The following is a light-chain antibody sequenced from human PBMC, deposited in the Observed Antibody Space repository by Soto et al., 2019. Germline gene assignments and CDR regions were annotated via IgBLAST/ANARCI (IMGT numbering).Light chain of an antibody. J-gene: IGLJ1*01. V-gene: IGLV3-21*04. CDR1: NIGSKS. CDR2: YDS. CDR3: QVWDSSSHQHV. Sequence: SYELTQPPSLSVAPGKTARVTCGGNNIGSKSVHWYQQKPGQAPVLVIYYDSDRPSGIPERFSGSNSGNTATLTISRVETGDEADYYCQVWDSSSHQHVFGTGTKLTVL.